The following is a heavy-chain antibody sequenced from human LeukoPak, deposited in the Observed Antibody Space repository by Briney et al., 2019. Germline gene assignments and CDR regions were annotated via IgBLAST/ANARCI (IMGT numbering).Heavy chain of an antibody. V-gene: IGHV4-59*01. CDR3: AKESESMSTTSFDY. D-gene: IGHD5-24*01. CDR2: IYYSGST. J-gene: IGHJ4*02. CDR1: GGSISSYY. Sequence: SETLSLTCTVSGGSISSYYWSWIRQPPGKGLEWIGYIYYSGSTNYNPSLKSRVTISVDTSKNQFSLKLSSVTAADTAVYYCAKESESMSTTSFDYWGQGVLVTVSS.